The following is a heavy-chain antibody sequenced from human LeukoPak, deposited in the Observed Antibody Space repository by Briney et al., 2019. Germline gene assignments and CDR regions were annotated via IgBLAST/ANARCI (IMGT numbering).Heavy chain of an antibody. Sequence: PGGSLRLSCAASGFTFSSYWMSWVRQAPGKGLEWVANIKQDGSEKYYADSVKGRFTISRDNAKNSLYLQMNSLRAEDTAVYYCAREGIAAAGDNWFDPWGQGTLVTVSS. D-gene: IGHD6-13*01. CDR3: AREGIAAAGDNWFDP. J-gene: IGHJ5*02. CDR2: IKQDGSEK. CDR1: GFTFSSYW. V-gene: IGHV3-7*01.